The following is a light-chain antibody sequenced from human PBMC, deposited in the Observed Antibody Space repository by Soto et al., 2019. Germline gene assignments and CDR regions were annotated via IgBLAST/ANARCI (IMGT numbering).Light chain of an antibody. Sequence: QSVLTQPPSVSGAPGQRVTISCTGSSSNIGAGYDVHWYQQLPGTAPKLLIYDNTNRPSGVPDRFSGSKSGTSASLAITGLQAEDEAYYYCNYNEHTPNSGVVFGGGTKLTVL. J-gene: IGLJ2*01. V-gene: IGLV1-40*01. CDR1: SSNIGAGYD. CDR2: DNT. CDR3: NYNEHTPNSGVV.